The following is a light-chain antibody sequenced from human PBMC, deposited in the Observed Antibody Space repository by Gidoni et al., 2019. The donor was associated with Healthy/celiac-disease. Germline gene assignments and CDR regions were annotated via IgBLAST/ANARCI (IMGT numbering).Light chain of an antibody. CDR3: QQRTC. CDR2: DAS. CDR1: QSVSSY. Sequence: EIVLTQSPATLSLSPGERATLSCRASQSVSSYLAWYQQKPGQAPRLLIYDASNRATGIPARFSGSGSGTDFTLTISSLEPEDFAVYYYQQRTCFGPGTKVDIK. V-gene: IGKV3-11*01. J-gene: IGKJ3*01.